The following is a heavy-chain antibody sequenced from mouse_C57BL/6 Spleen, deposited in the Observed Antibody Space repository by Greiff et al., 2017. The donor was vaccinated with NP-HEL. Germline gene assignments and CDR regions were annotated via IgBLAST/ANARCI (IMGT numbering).Heavy chain of an antibody. CDR2: IWSGGST. CDR1: GFSLTSYG. Sequence: QVQLKESGPGLVQPSQSLSITCTVSGFSLTSYGVHWVRQSPGKGLEWLGVIWSGGSTDYNAAFISRLSISKDNSKSQVFFKMNSLQADDTAIYYCARPFREITTGGYYAMDYWGQGTSVTVSS. D-gene: IGHD2-4*01. J-gene: IGHJ4*01. CDR3: ARPFREITTGGYYAMDY. V-gene: IGHV2-2*01.